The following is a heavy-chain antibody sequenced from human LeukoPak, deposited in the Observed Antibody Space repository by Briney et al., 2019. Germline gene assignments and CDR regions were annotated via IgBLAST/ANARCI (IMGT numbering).Heavy chain of an antibody. CDR1: GFTFSTYW. V-gene: IGHV3-7*01. J-gene: IGHJ4*02. CDR2: IKQDGSEK. D-gene: IGHD2-2*01. CDR3: ARVRCSSNSCFPDY. Sequence: GGSLRLSCAASGFTFSTYWMSWVRQAPGKGLEWVANIKQDGSEKYYVDSVKGRFTISRDNAKNSPFLQMNSLRAEDTAVYYCARVRCSSNSCFPDYWGQGTLVTVSS.